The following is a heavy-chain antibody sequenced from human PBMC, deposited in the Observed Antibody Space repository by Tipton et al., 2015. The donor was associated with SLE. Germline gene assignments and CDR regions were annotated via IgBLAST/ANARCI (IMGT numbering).Heavy chain of an antibody. CDR3: AREEGSGSLYY. CDR2: INPHNGGT. V-gene: IGHV1-2*06. CDR1: GYIFTGFF. Sequence: QSGAEVKKPGASVRVSCKASGYIFTGFFIHWFRQAPGQGLEWMGRINPHNGGTNYAQSFQGRVTMATDTSSSAAYMELSSLRSDDSAVYYCAREEGSGSLYYWGQGTLVTVSS. J-gene: IGHJ4*02. D-gene: IGHD6-13*01.